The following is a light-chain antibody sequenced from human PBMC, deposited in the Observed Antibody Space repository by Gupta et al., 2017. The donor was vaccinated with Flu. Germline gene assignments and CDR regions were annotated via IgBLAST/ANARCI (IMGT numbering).Light chain of an antibody. J-gene: IGLJ1*01. CDR2: EVS. CDR3: SSYTSSSSLYV. CDR1: SSDIGGYNN. Sequence: QSALTQPASVSGSPGQSITISCTGSSSDIGGYNNVSWYQQHPGKAPKLMIYEVSDRPSGVSNRFSGSKSANTASLTISGLQAEDEADYYYSSYTSSSSLYVFGTGTQVTV. V-gene: IGLV2-14*01.